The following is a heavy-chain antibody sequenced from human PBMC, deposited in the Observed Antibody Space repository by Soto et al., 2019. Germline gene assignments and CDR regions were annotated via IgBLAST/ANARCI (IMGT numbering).Heavy chain of an antibody. D-gene: IGHD6-13*01. Sequence: SETLSLTCTVSGGSISFYYWNWIRQSPGKGLEWIGYSYSSGSSTYNPSLKSRVTISVDTSKDQFSLQLRSVTAADTAVYYCARGDSTTHGDAFDIWGQGRMVTVS. CDR1: GGSISFYY. CDR3: ARGDSTTHGDAFDI. J-gene: IGHJ3*02. CDR2: SYSSGSS. V-gene: IGHV4-59*01.